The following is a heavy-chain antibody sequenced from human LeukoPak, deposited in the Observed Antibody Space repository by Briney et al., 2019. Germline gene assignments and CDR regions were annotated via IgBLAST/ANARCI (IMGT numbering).Heavy chain of an antibody. V-gene: IGHV3-33*01. Sequence: GGSLRLSCAASGFTFSSYGMHWVRQAPGKGLEWVAVIWYDGSNKYYADSVKGGFTISRDNSKNTLYLQMNSLRAEDTAVYYCARPNLYSTSLDAFDIWGQGTMVTVSS. CDR3: ARPNLYSTSLDAFDI. J-gene: IGHJ3*02. CDR1: GFTFSSYG. CDR2: IWYDGSNK. D-gene: IGHD2-8*01.